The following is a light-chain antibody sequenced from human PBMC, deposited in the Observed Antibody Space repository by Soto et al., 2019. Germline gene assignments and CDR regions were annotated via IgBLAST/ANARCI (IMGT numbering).Light chain of an antibody. CDR3: QQYGSSPPKIT. Sequence: PGETATLSCSTSQNVSTSLDWYQQKPGQAPRLLLYDASKRAIGTPDRFSGSGSGKDFTLNISRLEPEDFAVYYCQQYGSSPPKITFGGGTKVDIK. V-gene: IGKV3-20*01. J-gene: IGKJ4*01. CDR2: DAS. CDR1: QNVSTS.